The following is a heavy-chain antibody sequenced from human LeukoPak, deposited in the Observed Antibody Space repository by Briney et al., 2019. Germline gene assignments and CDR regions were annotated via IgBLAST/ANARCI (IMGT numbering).Heavy chain of an antibody. D-gene: IGHD6-6*01. CDR2: ISGSGGST. J-gene: IGHJ4*02. CDR1: GFTFSSYA. V-gene: IGHV3-23*01. Sequence: GGSLRLSCAASGFTFSSYAMSWVRQAPGKGLEWVSAISGSGGSTYYADSVKGRFTISRDNSKNTLYLQMNSLRAEDTAVYYCARAPGSAQVGNFDYWGQGTLVTVSS. CDR3: ARAPGSAQVGNFDY.